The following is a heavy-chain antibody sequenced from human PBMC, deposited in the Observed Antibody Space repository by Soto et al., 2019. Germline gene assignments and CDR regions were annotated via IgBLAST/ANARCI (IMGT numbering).Heavy chain of an antibody. CDR3: ARLLVRPGYYYGFYV. CDR2: IYPGDPNI. J-gene: IGHJ6*02. Sequence: GESLKISCKGSGYSFTRNWIGWVRQMPGKGLEWMGIIYPGDPNIKYSPSFQGQVSISADKSINAAYLQWSSLKASDTAIYYCARLLVRPGYYYGFYVWGQGTTVTVAS. V-gene: IGHV5-51*01. CDR1: GYSFTRNW.